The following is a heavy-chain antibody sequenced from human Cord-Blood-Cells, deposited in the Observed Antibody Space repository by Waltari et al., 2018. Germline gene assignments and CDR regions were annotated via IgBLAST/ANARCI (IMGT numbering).Heavy chain of an antibody. D-gene: IGHD1-7*01. CDR2: IYWNDDK. Sequence: QITLKESGPTLVKPTQTLTLTCTFSGFSLSTSGVGVGWIRQPPGKDLEWLALIYWNDDKRYNPSPKSRLTITKDTSKNQVIRTMTNMDPVDTATYYCAHSPNWNYAFDIWGQGTMVTVSS. V-gene: IGHV2-5*01. J-gene: IGHJ3*02. CDR3: AHSPNWNYAFDI. CDR1: GFSLSTSGVG.